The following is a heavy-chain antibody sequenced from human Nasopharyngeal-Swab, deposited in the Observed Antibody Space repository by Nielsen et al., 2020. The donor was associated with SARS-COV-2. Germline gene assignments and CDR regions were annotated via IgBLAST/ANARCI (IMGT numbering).Heavy chain of an antibody. Sequence: KVSCKGSGYSFTSYWISWVRQMPGKGLEWMGRIDPSDSYTNYSPSFQGHVTISADKSISTAYLQWSSLKASDTAMYYCASTIVGATGGNDYWGQGTLVTVSS. V-gene: IGHV5-10-1*01. CDR1: GYSFTSYW. J-gene: IGHJ4*02. CDR2: IDPSDSYT. CDR3: ASTIVGATGGNDY. D-gene: IGHD1-26*01.